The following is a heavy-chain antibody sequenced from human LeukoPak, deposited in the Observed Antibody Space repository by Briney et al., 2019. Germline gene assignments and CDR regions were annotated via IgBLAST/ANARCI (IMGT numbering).Heavy chain of an antibody. Sequence: GGSLRLSCAASGFTFSSYCMHWVRQAPGKGLEWVAVISYDGSNKYYADSVKGRFTISRDNSKNTLYLQMNSLRAEDTAVYYCVRGVIITDYYFDYWGQGTLVTVSS. CDR1: GFTFSSYC. CDR2: ISYDGSNK. D-gene: IGHD3-10*01. V-gene: IGHV3-30*03. J-gene: IGHJ4*02. CDR3: VRGVIITDYYFDY.